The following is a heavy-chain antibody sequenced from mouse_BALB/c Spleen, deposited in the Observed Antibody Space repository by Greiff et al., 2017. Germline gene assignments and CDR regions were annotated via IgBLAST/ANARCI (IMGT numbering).Heavy chain of an antibody. CDR1: GYSITSDYA. D-gene: IGHD2-3*01. J-gene: IGHJ4*01. Sequence: EVQLKESGPGLVKPSQSLSLTCTVTGYSITSDYAWNWIRQFPGNKLEWMGYISYSGSTSYNPSLKSRISITRDTSKNQFFLQLNSVTTEDTATYYCARRGGYYVLYAMDYWGQGTSVTVSS. CDR3: ARRGGYYVLYAMDY. CDR2: ISYSGST. V-gene: IGHV3-2*02.